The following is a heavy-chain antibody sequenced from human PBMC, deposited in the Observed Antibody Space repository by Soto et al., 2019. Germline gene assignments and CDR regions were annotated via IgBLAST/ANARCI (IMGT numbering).Heavy chain of an antibody. CDR1: GFTFSNYA. Sequence: GGSLRLSCAASGFTFSNYAMSWVRQAPGKGLEWVSTISGNGGSTYYVDSVKGRFTISRDNSKNMLFLQINSLRDDDSAVYYCAKRPASIITFDYWGQGTPVTVSS. V-gene: IGHV3-23*01. CDR3: AKRPASIITFDY. D-gene: IGHD2-2*01. J-gene: IGHJ4*02. CDR2: ISGNGGST.